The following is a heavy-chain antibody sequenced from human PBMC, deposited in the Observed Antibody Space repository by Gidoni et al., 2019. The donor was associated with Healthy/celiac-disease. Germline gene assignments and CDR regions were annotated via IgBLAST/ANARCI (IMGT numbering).Heavy chain of an antibody. J-gene: IGHJ6*02. Sequence: QVQLVQSGAEVKKPGASVKVSCKASGYTFTGYYMHWVRQAPGQGLEWMGWINPNRGGTNYAKKFQGRVTMTRNTSISTAYRELSRLRSNDTAVYYCARVRIAAAGISAVVYYYYGMDVWGQGTTVTVSS. D-gene: IGHD6-13*01. CDR1: GYTFTGYY. CDR3: ARVRIAAAGISAVVYYYYGMDV. V-gene: IGHV1-2*02. CDR2: INPNRGGT.